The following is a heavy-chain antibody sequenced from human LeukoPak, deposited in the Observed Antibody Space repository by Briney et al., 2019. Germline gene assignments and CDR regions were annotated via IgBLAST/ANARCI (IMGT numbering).Heavy chain of an antibody. D-gene: IGHD6-13*01. CDR2: INNGGST. CDR3: ARXRRXSSWYRCFDY. CDR1: GFTVSTNY. J-gene: IGHJ4*02. V-gene: IGHV3-66*01. Sequence: GGSLRLSCAASGFTVSTNYMSWVRQAPGKGLEWVSVINNGGSTYYADSVKGRLTISRDNSKNTLYLQMNSLRAEDTAVYYCARXRRXSSWYRCFDYWGQGTLVTVPS.